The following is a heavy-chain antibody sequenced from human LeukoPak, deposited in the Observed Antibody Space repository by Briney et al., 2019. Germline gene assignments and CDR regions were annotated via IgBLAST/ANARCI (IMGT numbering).Heavy chain of an antibody. D-gene: IGHD3-10*01. V-gene: IGHV4-61*01. CDR3: ARVEWFGELSPFDI. CDR1: GGSVSSGTYY. Sequence: SETLSRTCTVSGGSVSSGTYYWSWIRQPPGEGLEWIGYIYYSGSTNYNPSLKSRVTISVDTSKNQFSLKLSSVTAADTAVYYCARVEWFGELSPFDIRAGGTKVTVSS. CDR2: IYYSGST. J-gene: IGHJ3*02.